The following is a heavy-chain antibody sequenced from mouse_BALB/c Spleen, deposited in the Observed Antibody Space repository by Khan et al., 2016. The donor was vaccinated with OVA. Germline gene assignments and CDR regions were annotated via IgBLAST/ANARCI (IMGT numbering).Heavy chain of an antibody. D-gene: IGHD2-1*01. Sequence: VQLKQSGAQLVRPGASVKLSCTASGFNIKDTYMHWVKQRPDQGLEWIGRIDPANGDAKYDPKFQDKATMPTDTSSNTAYLQLSSLTSEDTAVSYCANLYGNPVTYWGQGTLVTVSA. V-gene: IGHV14-3*02. CDR1: GFNIKDTY. CDR3: ANLYGNPVTY. J-gene: IGHJ3*01. CDR2: IDPANGDA.